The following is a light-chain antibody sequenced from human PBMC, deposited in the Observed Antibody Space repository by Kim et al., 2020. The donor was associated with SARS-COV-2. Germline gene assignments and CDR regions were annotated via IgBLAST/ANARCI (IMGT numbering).Light chain of an antibody. CDR2: AAS. J-gene: IGKJ2*03. Sequence: AAVGSRVTLPCRASQCISSYLAWYQQKPGKAPKLLIYAASTLQSGVPSRFSGSGSGTEFTLTISSLQPEDFATYYCQQLNSYPPDSFGQGTKLEI. CDR3: QQLNSYPPDS. V-gene: IGKV1-9*01. CDR1: QCISSY.